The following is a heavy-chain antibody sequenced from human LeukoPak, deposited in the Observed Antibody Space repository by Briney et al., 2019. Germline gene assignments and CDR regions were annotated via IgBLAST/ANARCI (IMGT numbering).Heavy chain of an antibody. CDR3: ARDGSHWDFDS. CDR2: IIPRGGAT. V-gene: IGHV1-46*01. CDR1: GYMFINDY. D-gene: IGHD7-27*01. Sequence: ASVKVSCKASGYMFINDYIHWVRQAPGQGLEWMGRIIPRGGATIYAQNFQGRPTVTRDTSTSTVLMELTSLRSEDTAVYYCARDGSHWDFDSWGQGTLVTVSS. J-gene: IGHJ4*02.